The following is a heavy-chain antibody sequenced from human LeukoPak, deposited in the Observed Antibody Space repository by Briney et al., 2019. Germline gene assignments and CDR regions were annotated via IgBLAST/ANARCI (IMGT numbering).Heavy chain of an antibody. CDR1: GGSFSGYY. CDR3: ARGGSLSSTSGDFDY. V-gene: IGHV4-34*01. J-gene: IGHJ4*02. CDR2: INHSGST. D-gene: IGHD1-26*01. Sequence: PSETLSLTCAVYGGSFSGYYWSWIRQPPGKGLEWIGEINHSGSTNYNPSLKSRVTISVDTSKNQFSLKLSSVTAADTALYYCARGGSLSSTSGDFDYWGQGTLVTVSS.